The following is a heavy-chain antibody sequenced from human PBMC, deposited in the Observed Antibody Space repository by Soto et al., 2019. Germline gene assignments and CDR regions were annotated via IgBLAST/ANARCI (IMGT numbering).Heavy chain of an antibody. Sequence: GGSLRLSCAASGFTFSSYAMTWVRQAPGKGLEWVSAISGSGGSTYYADSVKGRFTISRDNSKNTLYLQMNSLRAEDTAVYYCANLASSSWYQYFDYWGQGTLVTVSS. V-gene: IGHV3-23*01. CDR3: ANLASSSWYQYFDY. J-gene: IGHJ4*02. CDR2: ISGSGGST. CDR1: GFTFSSYA. D-gene: IGHD6-13*01.